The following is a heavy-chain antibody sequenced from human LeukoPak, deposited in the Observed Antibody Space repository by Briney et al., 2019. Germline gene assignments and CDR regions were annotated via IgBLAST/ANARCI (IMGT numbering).Heavy chain of an antibody. CDR2: ISAYNGNT. V-gene: IGHV1-18*01. CDR1: GYTFTSYG. CDR3: ARDLNSDWGELLDAFDI. Sequence: ASVKVSCKASGYTFTSYGISWVRQAPGQGLEWMGWISAYNGNTNYAQKLQGRVTMTTDTSTSTAYMELRSLRSDDTAVYYCARDLNSDWGELLDAFDIWGQVTMVTVSS. D-gene: IGHD3-10*01. J-gene: IGHJ3*02.